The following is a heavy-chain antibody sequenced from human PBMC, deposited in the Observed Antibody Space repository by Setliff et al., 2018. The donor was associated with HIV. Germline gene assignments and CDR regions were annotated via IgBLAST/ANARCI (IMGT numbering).Heavy chain of an antibody. J-gene: IGHJ4*02. Sequence: PGGSLRLSCAASGFTFSRYWMSWVRQAPGKGPEWVSAITQNAVFTSYADSVKGRFTISRDNSKNTLYLQMISLRAEDTAVYYCARDKEGSSWFPDYWGQGTLVTVSS. CDR2: ITQNAVFT. CDR1: GFTFSRYW. D-gene: IGHD6-13*01. CDR3: ARDKEGSSWFPDY. V-gene: IGHV3-7*01.